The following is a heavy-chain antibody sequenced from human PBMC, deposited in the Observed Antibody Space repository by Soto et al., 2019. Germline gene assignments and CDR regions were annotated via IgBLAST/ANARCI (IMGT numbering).Heavy chain of an antibody. CDR1: EFTFRTSW. V-gene: IGHV3-7*03. Sequence: GGSLRLSCAASEFTFRTSWMAWVRQAPGKGLAWVAVIQGAGRVQYYVDSVNGRFTISRDNAKHLLYLEMNSLRTEDTAVYYCAREQAGQISCSCFDARDIWSRGALVPVSS. D-gene: IGHD6-13*01. CDR2: IQGAGRVQ. CDR3: AREQAGQISCSCFDARDI. J-gene: IGHJ4*03.